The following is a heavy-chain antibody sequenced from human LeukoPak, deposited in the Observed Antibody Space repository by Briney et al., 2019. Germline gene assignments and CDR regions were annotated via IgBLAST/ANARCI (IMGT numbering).Heavy chain of an antibody. D-gene: IGHD1-26*01. CDR1: GFTFSSYG. V-gene: IGHV3-30*18. CDR2: ISYDGSNK. J-gene: IGHJ6*02. Sequence: PGGSLRLSCAASGFTFSSYGMHWVRQAPGKGLEWVAVISYDGSNKYYADSVKGRFTISRDNSKNTLYLQMNGLRAEDTAVYYCAKDLWGSGSYPDPPYYYYGMDVWGQGTTVTVSS. CDR3: AKDLWGSGSYPDPPYYYYGMDV.